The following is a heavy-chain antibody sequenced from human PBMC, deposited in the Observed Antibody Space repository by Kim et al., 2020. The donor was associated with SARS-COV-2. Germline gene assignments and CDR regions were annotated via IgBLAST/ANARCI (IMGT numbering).Heavy chain of an antibody. CDR3: ARLGSGYYYIDY. V-gene: IGHV3-53*01. CDR1: GFTVSSNY. CDR2: IYSGGST. J-gene: IGHJ4*02. Sequence: LSLTCAASGFTVSSNYMSWVRQAPGKGLEWVSVIYSGGSTYYADSVKGRFTISRDNSKNTLYLQMNSLRAEDTAVYYCARLGSGYYYIDYWGQGTLVTVSS. D-gene: IGHD3-22*01.